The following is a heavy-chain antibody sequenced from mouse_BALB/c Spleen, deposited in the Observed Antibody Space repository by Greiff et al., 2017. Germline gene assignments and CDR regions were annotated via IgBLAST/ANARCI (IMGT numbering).Heavy chain of an antibody. V-gene: IGHV1-82*01. CDR3: ARQAVVASPYAMDY. D-gene: IGHD1-1*01. CDR2: IYPGDGDT. J-gene: IGHJ4*01. Sequence: QVQLQQSGPELVKPGASVKISCKASGYAFSSSWMNWVKQRPGQGLEWIGRIYPGDGDTNYNGKFKGKATLTADKSSSTAYMQLSSLTSVDSAVYFCARQAVVASPYAMDYWGQGTSVTVSS. CDR1: GYAFSSSW.